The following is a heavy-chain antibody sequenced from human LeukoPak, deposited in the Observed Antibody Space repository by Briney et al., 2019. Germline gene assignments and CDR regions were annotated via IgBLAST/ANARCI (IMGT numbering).Heavy chain of an antibody. V-gene: IGHV1-69*06. J-gene: IGHJ4*02. CDR1: GGTFSSYA. CDR3: ARALVDIVATTYFDY. CDR2: IIPIFGTA. D-gene: IGHD5-12*01. Sequence: SVKVSCKASGGTFSSYAISWVRQAPGQGLEWMGGIIPIFGTANYAQKFQGRVTITADKSTSTAYMELSSLRSEDTAVYYCARALVDIVATTYFDYWGQGTLITVSS.